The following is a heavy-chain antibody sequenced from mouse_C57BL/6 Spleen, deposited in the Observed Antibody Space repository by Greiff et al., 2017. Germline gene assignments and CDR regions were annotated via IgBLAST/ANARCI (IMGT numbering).Heavy chain of an antibody. J-gene: IGHJ3*01. D-gene: IGHD2-3*01. V-gene: IGHV5-2*01. CDR2: INSYGGST. CDR1: EYEFPSHD. Sequence: EVKLMESGGGSVQPGESLKLSCESNEYEFPSHDMSWVRKTPEKRLELVAAINSYGGSTYYPHTMERRFIISRDNTKQTLYLQMSSLRSEDTALYYCARPHGYYVAWFAYWGQVTLVTVSA. CDR3: ARPHGYYVAWFAY.